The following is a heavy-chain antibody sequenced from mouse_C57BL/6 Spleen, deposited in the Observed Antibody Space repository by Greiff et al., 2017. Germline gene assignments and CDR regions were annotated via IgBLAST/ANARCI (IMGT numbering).Heavy chain of an antibody. CDR2: INPSSCYT. J-gene: IGHJ2*01. Sequence: QVQLLQSGAELAKPGASVKLSCKASGYTFTSYWMPWVNQRPGQGLEWIGYINPSSCYTKYNQKFKDQDTLTADKSSSTAYMQLNILTYEDAAVYYCESTADFDYWGQGTTLTVSS. CDR3: ESTADFDY. V-gene: IGHV1-7*01. D-gene: IGHD1-2*01. CDR1: GYTFTSYW.